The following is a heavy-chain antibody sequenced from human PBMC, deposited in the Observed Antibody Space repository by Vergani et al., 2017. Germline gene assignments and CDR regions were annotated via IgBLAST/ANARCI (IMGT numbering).Heavy chain of an antibody. J-gene: IGHJ1*01. CDR3: VRDIGAAGPWGYFQH. V-gene: IGHV3-7*01. CDR1: GFTFSNYW. CDR2: IKQRGNEK. D-gene: IGHD6-13*01. Sequence: EVQLVESGGALVQPGGSLRLSCTASGFTFSNYWMSWVRQAPGKGLEWVANIKQRGNEKHYVDSVKGRFTISRDNARQTLYLQMGSLRVDDTAIYYGVRDIGAAGPWGYFQHWGQGTLVSVSS.